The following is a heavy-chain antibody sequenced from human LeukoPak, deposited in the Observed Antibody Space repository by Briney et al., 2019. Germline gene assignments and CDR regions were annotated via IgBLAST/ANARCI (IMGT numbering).Heavy chain of an antibody. CDR1: GGSISSSSYY. V-gene: IGHV4-39*07. Sequence: PSETLSLTCTVSGGSISSSSYYWSWIRQPPGKGLEWIGEINHSGSTNYNPSLKSRVTISVDTSKNQFSLKLSSVTAADTAVYYCARGPRTHNCSGGSCYSFRRYSFGAFDIWGQGTMVTVSS. J-gene: IGHJ3*02. CDR3: ARGPRTHNCSGGSCYSFRRYSFGAFDI. CDR2: INHSGST. D-gene: IGHD2-15*01.